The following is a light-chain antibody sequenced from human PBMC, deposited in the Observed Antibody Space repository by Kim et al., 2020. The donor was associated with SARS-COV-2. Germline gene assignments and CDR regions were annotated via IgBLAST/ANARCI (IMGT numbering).Light chain of an antibody. CDR2: WAS. CDR3: QQYYSTPLT. Sequence: APINGKSSQSVLYSTNNNNYLAWYQQKPGQPPKLLIYWASTRESGVPDRFSGSRSGTDFTLTISSLQAEDVAVYYCQQYYSTPLTFGGGTKVDIK. CDR1: QSVLYSTNNNNY. V-gene: IGKV4-1*01. J-gene: IGKJ4*01.